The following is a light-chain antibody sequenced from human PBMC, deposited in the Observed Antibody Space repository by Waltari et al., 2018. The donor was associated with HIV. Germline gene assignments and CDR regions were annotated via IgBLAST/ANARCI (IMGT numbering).Light chain of an antibody. Sequence: SYELTQPPSVSVSPGQTASIPCPGDKLGDKYACWYQQKPGQSTLLVIYQHNKRPSGIPERFSGSNSGNTATLTISGTQAMDEADYFCQAWDSSNVVFGGGTKLTVL. J-gene: IGLJ2*01. CDR2: QHN. CDR3: QAWDSSNVV. V-gene: IGLV3-1*01. CDR1: KLGDKY.